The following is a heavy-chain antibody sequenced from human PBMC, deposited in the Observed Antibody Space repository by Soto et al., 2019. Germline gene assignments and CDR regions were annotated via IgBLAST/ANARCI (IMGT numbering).Heavy chain of an antibody. CDR1: GYTFTSYD. CDR3: ARGGLPGTGFDY. J-gene: IGHJ4*02. D-gene: IGHD1-1*01. Sequence: QVQLVQSGAEVKKPGASVKVSCKASGYTFTSYDINWVRQATGQGLEWMGWMNPNSGNTGYAQKFQGRVSMTRNTSITTAYMELSSLRSADTAVYYGARGGLPGTGFDYWGQGTLVTVSS. CDR2: MNPNSGNT. V-gene: IGHV1-8*01.